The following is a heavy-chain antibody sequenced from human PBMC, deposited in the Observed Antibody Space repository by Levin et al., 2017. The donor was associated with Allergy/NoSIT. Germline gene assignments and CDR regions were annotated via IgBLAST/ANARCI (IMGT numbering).Heavy chain of an antibody. CDR3: AKHSGGGVSYYIDD. CDR1: RFTFSTYT. CDR2: ISGSGGST. Sequence: PGGSLRLSCAASRFTFSTYTMSWVRQAPGKGLEWVSAISGSGGSTYYADSVRGRFTISRDNSKDTVYLQMNSLRAEDTAVYYCAKHSGGGVSYYIDDWGQGTLVTVSS. D-gene: IGHD1-26*01. J-gene: IGHJ4*02. V-gene: IGHV3-23*01.